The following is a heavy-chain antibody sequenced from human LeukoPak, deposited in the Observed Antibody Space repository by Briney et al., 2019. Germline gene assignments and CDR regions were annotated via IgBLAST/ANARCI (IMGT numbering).Heavy chain of an antibody. D-gene: IGHD2-8*02. CDR3: ANRWGTQVLGNNIGI. V-gene: IGHV3-30*02. Sequence: GGPLRLPCAAPGFTFSKYGLHWVRQAPAKGREWVAFLQNHGGDIHYADSVEGRFTISRDDSKNALYLQMSSLGPEVTSVYYCANRWGTQVLGNNIGIWGQGTLVTVSS. CDR1: GFTFSKYG. J-gene: IGHJ3*02. CDR2: LQNHGGDI.